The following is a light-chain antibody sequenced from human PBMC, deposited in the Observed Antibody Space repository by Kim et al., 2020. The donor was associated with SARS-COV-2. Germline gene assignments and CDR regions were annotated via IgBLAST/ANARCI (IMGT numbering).Light chain of an antibody. J-gene: IGLJ1*01. V-gene: IGLV2-8*01. CDR2: EVS. CDR3: SSYAAISNFV. CDR1: SSDVGGYNY. Sequence: SVTLPRNGTSSDVGGYNYVSWHQHHPGTAPKLMICEVSKRPSGVPDRFSGSKSGNTAYLTVSGLQAEDEADYYCSSYAAISNFVFGTGTKVTVL.